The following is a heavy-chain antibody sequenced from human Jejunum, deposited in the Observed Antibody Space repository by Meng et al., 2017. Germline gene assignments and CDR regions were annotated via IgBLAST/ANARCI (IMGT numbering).Heavy chain of an antibody. CDR1: GGSISGYY. V-gene: IGHV4-4*07. CDR3: ARTPELMAGANWFDP. CDR2: IYSGGSTDYNPSLT. D-gene: IGHD1-14*01. Sequence: SETLSLTCSVSGGSISGYYWSWIRQFAGKGLEWIGRIYSGGSTDYNPSLTDYNPSLKSRVTMSVDTSENSFSLKLSPLTAADTAVYYCARTPELMAGANWFDPWGQGTLVTVSS. J-gene: IGHJ5*02.